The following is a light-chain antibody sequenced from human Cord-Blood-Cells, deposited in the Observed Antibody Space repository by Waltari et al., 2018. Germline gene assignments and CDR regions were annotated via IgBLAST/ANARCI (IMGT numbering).Light chain of an antibody. V-gene: IGLV2-11*01. Sequence: QSALTPPRPVSGSPGQSVTISCPGPSNDVGGFNYVSWYQQHPGKAPKLMIYDVSKLPSGVPVRFSGSKAGNTASLTISGLQAEDEADYYCCSYAGSYTYVFGTGTKVTVL. J-gene: IGLJ1*01. CDR3: CSYAGSYTYV. CDR2: DVS. CDR1: SNDVGGFNY.